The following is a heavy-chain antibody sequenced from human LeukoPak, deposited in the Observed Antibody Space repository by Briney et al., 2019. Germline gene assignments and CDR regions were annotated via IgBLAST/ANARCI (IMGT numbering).Heavy chain of an antibody. D-gene: IGHD3-10*01. CDR3: AKDYYYGSGSTPPRLDY. CDR1: GFTFSSYE. Sequence: GGAPRLSCSAPGFTFSSYEMNLGRQAPGKGVGWVSYISSSGSTIYYADSVKGRFTISRDNSKNTLYLQMNNLRAEDTAVYYCAKDYYYGSGSTPPRLDYWGQGTLVTVSS. J-gene: IGHJ4*02. V-gene: IGHV3-48*03. CDR2: ISSSGSTI.